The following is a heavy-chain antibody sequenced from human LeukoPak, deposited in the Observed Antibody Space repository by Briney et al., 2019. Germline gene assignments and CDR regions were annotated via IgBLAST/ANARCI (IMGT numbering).Heavy chain of an antibody. CDR3: ARDPYDGIFGAFDI. Sequence: PGGSLSLSCAASGFTFSDHHMDWVRQAPGKGLEWIGRSRNKGRGYSTVFAASVKGRFTISRDEPKNSLYLQMNSLRVEDTAVYYCARDPYDGIFGAFDIWGQGTMVTVSS. J-gene: IGHJ3*02. D-gene: IGHD2-21*01. V-gene: IGHV3-72*01. CDR1: GFTFSDHH. CDR2: SRNKGRGYST.